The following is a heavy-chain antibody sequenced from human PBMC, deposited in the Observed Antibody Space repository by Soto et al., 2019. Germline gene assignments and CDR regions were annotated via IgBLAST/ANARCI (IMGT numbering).Heavy chain of an antibody. V-gene: IGHV1-18*01. J-gene: IGHJ6*02. CDR2: ISAYNGNT. CDR1: GYTFTSYG. CDR3: ARDTSSWYIRYYYYGMDV. D-gene: IGHD6-13*01. Sequence: ASVKVSCKASGYTFTSYGISWVRQAPGQGLEWMGWISAYNGNTNYAQKLQGRVTMTTDTSTSTAYMELRSLRSDDTAVYYCARDTSSWYIRYYYYGMDVWGQGTTVTVSS.